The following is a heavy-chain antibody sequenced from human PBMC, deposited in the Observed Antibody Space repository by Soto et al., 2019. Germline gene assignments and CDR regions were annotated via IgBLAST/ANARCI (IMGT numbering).Heavy chain of an antibody. CDR1: GYTFTTYG. V-gene: IGHV1-18*01. Sequence: QVQLVQSGAEVKKPGASVKVSCKTSGYTFTTYGISWVRQAPGQGLEWMGWISPYNGNTKYAQKLQGRVTMTADTSMLTPDRDLRRLTAYDTDFYYCTSELFGDCGYCLGYWGEGYLVTVS. CDR3: TSELFGDCGYCLGY. CDR2: ISPYNGNT. J-gene: IGHJ4*02. D-gene: IGHD3-10*02.